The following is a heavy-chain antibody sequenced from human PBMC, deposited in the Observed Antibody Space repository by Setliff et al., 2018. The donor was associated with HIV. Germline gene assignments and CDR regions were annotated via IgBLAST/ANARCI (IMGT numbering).Heavy chain of an antibody. D-gene: IGHD6-19*01. Sequence: LSLTCAVYGGSFSAYYWSWIRQPPGKGLEWIGGINHSGSTNYNPSLKSRVTMSLDTSKNQFSLKLSSVTAADTAVYHCARRNSGWYDAFDIWGQGTMVTVSS. J-gene: IGHJ3*02. CDR3: ARRNSGWYDAFDI. CDR2: INHSGST. V-gene: IGHV4-34*01. CDR1: GGSFSAYY.